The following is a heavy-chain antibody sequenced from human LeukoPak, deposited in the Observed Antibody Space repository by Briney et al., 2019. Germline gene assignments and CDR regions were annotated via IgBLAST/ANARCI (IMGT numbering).Heavy chain of an antibody. V-gene: IGHV4-61*02. CDR1: GGSISSGSYY. CDR2: IYTSGSI. D-gene: IGHD3-22*01. J-gene: IGHJ4*02. CDR3: ARVASTYYYDSSGYYYDPLFDY. Sequence: SETLSLTCTVSGGSISSGSYYWSWIRQPAGKGLEWIGRIYTSGSINYNPSLKSRVTISVDTSKNQFSLKLSSVTAADTAVYYCARVASTYYYDSSGYYYDPLFDYWGQGTLVTVSS.